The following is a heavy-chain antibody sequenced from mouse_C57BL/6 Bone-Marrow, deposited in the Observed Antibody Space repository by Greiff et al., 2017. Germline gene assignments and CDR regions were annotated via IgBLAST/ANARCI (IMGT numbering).Heavy chain of an antibody. J-gene: IGHJ1*03. V-gene: IGHV3-6*01. CDR2: ISYDGSN. CDR3: ARDLPWYFDV. Sequence: EVKLVESGPGLVKPSQSLSLTCSVTGYSITSGYYWNWIRQFPGNKLEWMGYISYDGSNNYNPSLKNRISITRDTSKNQFFLKLNSVTTEDTATYYCARDLPWYFDVWGTGTTVTVSS. CDR1: GYSITSGYY.